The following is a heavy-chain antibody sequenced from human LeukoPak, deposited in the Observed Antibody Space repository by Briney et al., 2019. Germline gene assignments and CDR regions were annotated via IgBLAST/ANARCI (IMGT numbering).Heavy chain of an antibody. V-gene: IGHV4-39*01. Sequence: SETLSLTCTVSGGSISSSSYYWGWIRQPPGKGLEWIGSIYYSGSTYYNPSLKSRVTISVDTSKNQFSLKLSSVTAADTAVYYCARLDIAAADHWGQGTLVTVSS. D-gene: IGHD6-13*01. CDR1: GGSISSSSYY. J-gene: IGHJ4*02. CDR2: IYYSGST. CDR3: ARLDIAAADH.